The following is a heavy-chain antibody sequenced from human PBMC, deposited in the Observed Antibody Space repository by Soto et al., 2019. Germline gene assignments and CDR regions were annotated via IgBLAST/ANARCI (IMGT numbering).Heavy chain of an antibody. J-gene: IGHJ6*02. Sequence: QVQLQESGPGLVKPSQTLSLTCTVSGGSISSGDYHWAWIRQPAGKGLEWIGAIDYSASAYYNPSLVSRISMSIDTSKYQLSLKLSSVTATDTAVYYCARAFRSPSGGMDVWGQGTTVTVSS. CDR1: GGSISSGDYH. V-gene: IGHV4-30-4*01. D-gene: IGHD6-13*01. CDR2: IDYSASA. CDR3: ARAFRSPSGGMDV.